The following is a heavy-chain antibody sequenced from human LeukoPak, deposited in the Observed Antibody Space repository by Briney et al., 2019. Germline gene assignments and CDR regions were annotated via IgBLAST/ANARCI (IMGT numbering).Heavy chain of an antibody. J-gene: IGHJ3*02. CDR1: GFTVSSNF. Sequence: GGSLRLSCAASGFTVSSNFMSWVRQAPGKGLEWVSVIYSGGSTYYADSVKGRFTISRDNSKNTMYLQMNSLRAEDTAVYYCARDITIVGGYDAFDIWGQGTMVTVSS. CDR3: ARDITIVGGYDAFDI. CDR2: IYSGGST. D-gene: IGHD1-26*01. V-gene: IGHV3-66*01.